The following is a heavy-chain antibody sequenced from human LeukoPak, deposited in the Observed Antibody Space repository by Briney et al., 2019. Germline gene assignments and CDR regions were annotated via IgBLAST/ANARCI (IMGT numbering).Heavy chain of an antibody. V-gene: IGHV3-48*04. CDR3: ARDLNYYGSGSHDY. J-gene: IGHJ4*02. CDR2: ITNSGNSK. D-gene: IGHD3-10*01. Sequence: SGGSLRLSCAASEFTFSSYSMNWVRQAPGKGLEWVSYITNSGNSKSYADPVKGRFTISRDNAKNSLYLQMNSLRAEDTAVYYCARDLNYYGSGSHDYWGQGTLVTVSS. CDR1: EFTFSSYS.